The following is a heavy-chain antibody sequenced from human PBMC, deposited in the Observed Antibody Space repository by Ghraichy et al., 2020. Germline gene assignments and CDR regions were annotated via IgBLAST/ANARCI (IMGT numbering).Heavy chain of an antibody. CDR3: ARDFPITINGVVHYYYMDV. D-gene: IGHD3-3*01. Sequence: ASVKVSCKASGYSFTTYSIHWVRQAPGHGLEWMGWINAGNGHTKHSQKFQGRVSITRDTSASTAYMELSSLRSDDTAVYYCARDFPITINGVVHYYYMDVWGKGTTVTVSS. V-gene: IGHV1-3*01. CDR2: INAGNGHT. CDR1: GYSFTTYS. J-gene: IGHJ6*03.